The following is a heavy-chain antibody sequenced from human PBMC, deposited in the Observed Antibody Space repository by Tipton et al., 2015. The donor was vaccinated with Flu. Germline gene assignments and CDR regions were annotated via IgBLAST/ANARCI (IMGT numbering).Heavy chain of an antibody. Sequence: TLSLTCTVSGDSISSGTYYWSWIRQPAGKGLEWIGRVYTSGSTNYNPSLRSRVTISVDTSKNQFSLKLSSVTAADTAVYYCARDDGHYGLGSYHYYYGMDVWGQGTTVTVSS. CDR3: ARDDGHYGLGSYHYYYGMDV. D-gene: IGHD3-10*01. J-gene: IGHJ6*02. CDR2: VYTSGST. CDR1: GDSISSGTYY. V-gene: IGHV4-61*02.